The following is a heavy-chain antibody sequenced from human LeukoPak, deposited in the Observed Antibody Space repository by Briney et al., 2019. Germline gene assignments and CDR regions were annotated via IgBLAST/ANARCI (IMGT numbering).Heavy chain of an antibody. J-gene: IGHJ5*02. CDR1: GYTFTSYG. CDR3: ARREGSSGPNYWFDP. D-gene: IGHD6-6*01. Sequence: GASVKVSCKASGYTFTSYGISWVRQAPGQGLEWMGWISAYNGNTNYAQKLQGRVTMITDTSTSTAYMELRSLRSDDTAVYYCARREGSSGPNYWFDPWGQGTLVTVSS. CDR2: ISAYNGNT. V-gene: IGHV1-18*01.